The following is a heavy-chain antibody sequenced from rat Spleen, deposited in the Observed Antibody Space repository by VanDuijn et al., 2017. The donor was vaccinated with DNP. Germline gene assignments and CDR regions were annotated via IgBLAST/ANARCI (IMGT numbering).Heavy chain of an antibody. D-gene: IGHD1-2*01. J-gene: IGHJ1*01. V-gene: IGHV5-22*01. CDR1: GFTFSDYY. CDR2: IGSDGYAP. CDR3: ARAKYSSHYWYFDF. Sequence: EVQLVESGGGLVQPGRSLKLSCAASGFTFSDYYMAWVRQAPTRGLEWVAYIGSDGYAPYYGVSVKGRFTISRDNAKSTLYLQMNSLRSEDTATYYCARAKYSSHYWYFDFWGPGTMVTVSS.